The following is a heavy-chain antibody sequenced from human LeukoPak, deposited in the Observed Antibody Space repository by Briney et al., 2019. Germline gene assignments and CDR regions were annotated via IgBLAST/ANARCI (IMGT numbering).Heavy chain of an antibody. CDR3: ASLPLSVDTAMGRFDP. CDR1: GGSISSGGYS. Sequence: PSQTLSLTCAVSGGSISSGGYSWSWIRQPPGKGLEWIGYIYHSGSTYYNPSLKSRVTISVDRSKNQFSLKLSSVTAADTAVYYCASLPLSVDTAMGRFDPWGQGTLVTVSS. J-gene: IGHJ5*02. V-gene: IGHV4-30-2*01. D-gene: IGHD5-18*01. CDR2: IYHSGST.